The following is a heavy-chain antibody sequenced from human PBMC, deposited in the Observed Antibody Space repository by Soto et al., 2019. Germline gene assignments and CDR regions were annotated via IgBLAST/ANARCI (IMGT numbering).Heavy chain of an antibody. Sequence: QVQLVESGGGVVQPGRSLRLSCAASGFTFSGYGMHWVRQAPGKGLEWVAIIRFDGSNIYYADSVKGRFTISRDNSKNTLSLQVNSLRAEDTAFYYCARDGVGATTYFGYFDYWGQGTLVTVSS. D-gene: IGHD1-26*01. V-gene: IGHV3-33*01. J-gene: IGHJ4*02. CDR2: IRFDGSNI. CDR3: ARDGVGATTYFGYFDY. CDR1: GFTFSGYG.